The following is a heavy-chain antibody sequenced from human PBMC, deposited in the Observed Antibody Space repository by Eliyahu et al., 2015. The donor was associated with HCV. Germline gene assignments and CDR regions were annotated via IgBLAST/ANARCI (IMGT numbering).Heavy chain of an antibody. D-gene: IGHD2-15*01. CDR3: ARGFLDCSGGSCYWGELDY. CDR2: INHSGST. CDR1: GGSFSGYY. V-gene: IGHV4-34*01. Sequence: QVQLQQWGAGLLKPSETLSLTCAVYGGSFSGYYWSWIRQPPGKGLEWIGEINHSGSTNYNPSLKSRVTISVDTSKNQFSLKLSSVTAADTAVYYCARGFLDCSGGSCYWGELDYWGQGTLVTVSS. J-gene: IGHJ4*02.